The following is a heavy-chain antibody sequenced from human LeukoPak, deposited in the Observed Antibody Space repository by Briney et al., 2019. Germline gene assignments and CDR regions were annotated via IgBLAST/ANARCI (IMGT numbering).Heavy chain of an antibody. CDR2: INWNGGST. Sequence: GGSLRLSCGASGFTFDDYGMSWVRQAPGKGLEWVSGINWNGGSTGYADSVKGRFTISRDNAKNSLYLQMNSLRAEDTALYYCARMTVAGSLFDYWGQGTLVTVSS. CDR3: ARMTVAGSLFDY. D-gene: IGHD2-21*02. CDR1: GFTFDDYG. V-gene: IGHV3-20*04. J-gene: IGHJ4*02.